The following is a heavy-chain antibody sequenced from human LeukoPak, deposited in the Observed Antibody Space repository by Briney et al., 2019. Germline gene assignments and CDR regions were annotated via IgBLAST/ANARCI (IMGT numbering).Heavy chain of an antibody. CDR2: TRWNRGRI. D-gene: IGHD5-24*01. CDR3: AKGVNYAMSRYMDV. V-gene: IGHV3-9*03. CDR1: GFTFDDYA. J-gene: IGHJ6*03. Sequence: GGSLRLSWAPAGFTFDDYAMNWVRQAPGKGLEWVSGTRWNRGRIVYADSVKGRFTISRDNAKNSLYLQMNSLRAEDMALYYCAKGVNYAMSRYMDVWGKGTTVTV.